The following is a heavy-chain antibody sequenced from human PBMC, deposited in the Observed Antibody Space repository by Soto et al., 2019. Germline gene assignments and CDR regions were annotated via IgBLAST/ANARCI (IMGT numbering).Heavy chain of an antibody. CDR3: ARAPYQYYFDY. D-gene: IGHD2-2*01. V-gene: IGHV4-31*03. Sequence: QVQLQESGPGLVKPSQTLSLTCTVSGDSISSGGYYWSWTRQHPGKGLEWIGYIYYSGSTYYNPSLKSRVTISVVMSKNQFSLKLSSVTAADTAVYYCARAPYQYYFDYWGQGTLVTVSS. CDR2: IYYSGST. CDR1: GDSISSGGYY. J-gene: IGHJ4*02.